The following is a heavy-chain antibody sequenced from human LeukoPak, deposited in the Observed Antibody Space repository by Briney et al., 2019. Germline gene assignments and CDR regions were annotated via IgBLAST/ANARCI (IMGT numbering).Heavy chain of an antibody. CDR3: ARDSSRDYYYYYMDV. V-gene: IGHV4-39*07. J-gene: IGHJ6*03. D-gene: IGHD6-13*01. CDR2: IYYSGST. Sequence: SETLSLTCTVSGGSLSSSSYYWGWIRQPPGKGLEWIGSIYYSGSTYYNPSLKSRVTISVDTSKNQFSLKLSSVTAADTAVYYCARDSSRDYYYYYMDVWGKGTTVTVSS. CDR1: GGSLSSSSYY.